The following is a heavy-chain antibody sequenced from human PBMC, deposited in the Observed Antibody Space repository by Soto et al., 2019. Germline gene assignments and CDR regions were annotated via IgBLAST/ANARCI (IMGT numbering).Heavy chain of an antibody. CDR1: GGSISSGDYY. CDR2: IYYSGST. CDR3: ARARGVLTGLHY. J-gene: IGHJ4*02. V-gene: IGHV4-30-4*01. D-gene: IGHD1-26*01. Sequence: SETLSLTCTVSGGSISSGDYYWSWIRQPPGKGLEWIGYIYYSGSTYYNPSLKSRVTISVDTSKNQFSLELSSVTAADTAVYYCARARGVLTGLHYCGQGTLVPVST.